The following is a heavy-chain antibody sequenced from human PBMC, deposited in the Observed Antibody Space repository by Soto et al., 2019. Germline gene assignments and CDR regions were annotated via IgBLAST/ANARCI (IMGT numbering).Heavy chain of an antibody. J-gene: IGHJ4*02. CDR3: ARPRSGSNGGKLDY. D-gene: IGHD1-26*01. CDR2: ICLGGGST. CDR1: GFTFSSYA. V-gene: IGHV3-23*01. Sequence: EVQLLEAGGDLVQPGGSLRLSCAASGFTFSSYAMSWVRQAPGKGLEWVSSICLGGGSTYFADSVKGRFTISRDNSKNSLYLQMNSLRHEDTAVYYCARPRSGSNGGKLDYWGQGTLVTVSS.